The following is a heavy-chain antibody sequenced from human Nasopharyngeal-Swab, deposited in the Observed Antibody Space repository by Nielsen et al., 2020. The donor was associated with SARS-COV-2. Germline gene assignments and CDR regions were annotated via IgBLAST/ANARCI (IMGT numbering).Heavy chain of an antibody. V-gene: IGHV3-30*18. CDR1: GFTFSSYG. J-gene: IGHJ4*02. Sequence: GGSLRLSCAASGFTFSSYGMHWVRQAPGKGQEWVAVISYDGSNKYYADSVKGRFTISRDNSKNTLYLQMNSLRAEDTAVYYCAKEGIWSGYYRAFDYWGQGTLVTVSS. D-gene: IGHD3-3*01. CDR3: AKEGIWSGYYRAFDY. CDR2: ISYDGSNK.